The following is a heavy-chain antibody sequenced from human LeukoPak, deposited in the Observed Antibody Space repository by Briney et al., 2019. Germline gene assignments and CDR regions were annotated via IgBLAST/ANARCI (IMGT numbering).Heavy chain of an antibody. CDR2: ISYDGSKK. J-gene: IGHJ4*02. CDR3: ASSSWYGPFDY. D-gene: IGHD6-19*01. CDR1: GFTFSHYA. V-gene: IGHV3-30*03. Sequence: PGRSLRLSCAASGFTFSHYAMHWLRQAPGKGLEGVAIISYDGSKKYYADSVKGRFTISRDNSKNTLNLQMNSLRTDDTAAYYCASSSWYGPFDYWGQGTLVTVSS.